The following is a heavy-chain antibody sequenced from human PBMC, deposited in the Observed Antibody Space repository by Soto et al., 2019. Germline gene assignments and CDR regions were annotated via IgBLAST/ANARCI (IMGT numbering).Heavy chain of an antibody. V-gene: IGHV4-30-2*01. Sequence: TSETLSLTCAVSGGSISSGYYSWTWIRQPPGKGLEWIGYIYHSGSTYSNPSLMSRVTISADKSISTAYLQWSSLKASDTAMYYCARQSMDVWGQGTTVTVSS. CDR1: GGSISSGYYS. CDR3: ARQSMDV. CDR2: IYHSGST. J-gene: IGHJ6*02.